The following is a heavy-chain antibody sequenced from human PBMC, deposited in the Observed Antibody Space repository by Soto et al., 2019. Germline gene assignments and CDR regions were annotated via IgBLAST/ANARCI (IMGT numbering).Heavy chain of an antibody. CDR3: ARRYGWLYFDY. CDR1: GGSISNSRDY. CDR2: IYYSGST. V-gene: IGHV4-39*01. Sequence: SETLSLTCSVSGGSISNSRDYWGWIRQPPGKGLEWIATIYYSGSTYYNPSLKSRVTISVDTSKNQFSLRLTSVTAADTALYYCARRYGWLYFDYWGQGSLVTVSS. D-gene: IGHD6-19*01. J-gene: IGHJ4*02.